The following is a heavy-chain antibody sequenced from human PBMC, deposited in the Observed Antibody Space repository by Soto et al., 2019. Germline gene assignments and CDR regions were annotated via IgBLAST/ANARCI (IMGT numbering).Heavy chain of an antibody. Sequence: SVKVSCKASGYTXTSYDINWVRQAPGQGLEWMGGINPNFGKANYAQKFQGRVTITADESTSTAYMELSSLRSEDTAVYYCARARYCTNGVCNTFDYWGQGTLVTVSS. CDR2: INPNFGKA. CDR1: GYTXTSYD. D-gene: IGHD2-8*01. CDR3: ARARYCTNGVCNTFDY. V-gene: IGHV1-69*13. J-gene: IGHJ4*02.